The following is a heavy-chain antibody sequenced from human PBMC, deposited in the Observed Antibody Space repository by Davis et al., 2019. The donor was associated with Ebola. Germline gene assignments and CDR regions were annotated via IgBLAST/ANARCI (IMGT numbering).Heavy chain of an antibody. CDR1: GGSISSYY. CDR3: ARSGYYYDSSGYYET. Sequence: PSETLSLTCTVSGGSISSYYWSWIRQPPGKGLEWIGYIYYSGSTNYNPSLKSRVTISVDTSKNQFSLKLSSVTAADTAVYYCARSGYYYDSSGYYETWGQGTLVTVSS. J-gene: IGHJ4*02. D-gene: IGHD3-22*01. CDR2: IYYSGST. V-gene: IGHV4-59*01.